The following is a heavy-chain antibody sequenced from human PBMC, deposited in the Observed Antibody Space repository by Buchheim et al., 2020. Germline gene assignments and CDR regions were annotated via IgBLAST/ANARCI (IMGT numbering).Heavy chain of an antibody. J-gene: IGHJ4*02. CDR2: IYHSGST. V-gene: IGHV4-30-2*01. CDR3: ARGGDSSGRPIDY. Sequence: QLQLQESGSGLVKPSQTLSLTCAVSGGSISSGGYSWSWIRQPPGKGLEWMGYIYHSGSTYYNPSRKSRGTITVDRSKNHVALKLSSVTAADTAVYYCARGGDSSGRPIDYWGQGTL. CDR1: GGSISSGGYS. D-gene: IGHD3-22*01.